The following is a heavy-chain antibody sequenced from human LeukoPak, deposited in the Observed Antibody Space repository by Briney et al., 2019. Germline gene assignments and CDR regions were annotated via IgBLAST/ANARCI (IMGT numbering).Heavy chain of an antibody. CDR1: GYTFTSYG. CDR3: ARAKYSSGYYFDY. Sequence: GASVKVSCKASGYTFTSYGISWVRQAPGQGLEWMGIINPSGGSTSYAQKFQGRVTMTRDSSTSTVYMELSSLRSEDTAVYYCARAKYSSGYYFDYWGQGTLVTVSS. V-gene: IGHV1-46*01. J-gene: IGHJ4*02. CDR2: INPSGGST. D-gene: IGHD6-19*01.